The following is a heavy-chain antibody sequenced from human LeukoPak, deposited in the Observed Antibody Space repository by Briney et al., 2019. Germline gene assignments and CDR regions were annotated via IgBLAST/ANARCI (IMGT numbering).Heavy chain of an antibody. CDR3: ARGSSAADRTLIDY. J-gene: IGHJ4*02. CDR2: IHYSGST. CDR1: GGSISTYY. Sequence: SETLSLTCSVSGGSISTYYWSWIRQSSGKGLQWIGYIHYSGSTNYNPSLKSRVTISVDTSKNQFSLKLSSVTAADTAIYYCARGSSAADRTLIDYWGRGTLVTVSS. D-gene: IGHD6-13*01. V-gene: IGHV4-59*01.